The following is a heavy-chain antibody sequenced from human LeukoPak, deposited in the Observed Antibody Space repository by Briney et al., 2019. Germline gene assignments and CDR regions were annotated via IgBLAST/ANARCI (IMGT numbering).Heavy chain of an antibody. Sequence: SGGSLRLSCAASGFTFSSYGMHWVRQAPGKGLKWVAVISYDGSNKYYADSVKGRFTISRDNSKNTLYLQMNSLRAEDTAVYYCAKDLEAVAAYYFDYWGQGTLVTVSS. CDR2: ISYDGSNK. CDR3: AKDLEAVAAYYFDY. J-gene: IGHJ4*02. V-gene: IGHV3-30*18. D-gene: IGHD6-19*01. CDR1: GFTFSSYG.